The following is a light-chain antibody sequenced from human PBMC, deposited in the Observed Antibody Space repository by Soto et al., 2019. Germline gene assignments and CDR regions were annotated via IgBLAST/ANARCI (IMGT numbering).Light chain of an antibody. CDR2: GAS. CDR1: QSVSNNY. J-gene: IGKJ3*01. V-gene: IGKV3-20*01. Sequence: EIELTQSPGTLSLSPGERATLSCRASQSVSNNYLAWYQQKPGQAPRLLIYGASSRATGIPDRFSGSGSGPDFTLNISRLEPEDFAVYYCQHYVHSLPYFTSGPGTKVDI. CDR3: QHYVHSLPYFT.